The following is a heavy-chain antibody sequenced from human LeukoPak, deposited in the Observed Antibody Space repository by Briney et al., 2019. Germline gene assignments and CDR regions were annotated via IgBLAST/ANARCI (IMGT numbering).Heavy chain of an antibody. CDR1: GYTLTELS. Sequence: ASVKVSCKVSGYTLTELSMHWVRQAPGKGLEWMGGFDPGDGETIYAQKFQGRVTMTEDTSTDTAYMELSSLRSEDTAVYYCATSGSAAIADYYYYMDVWGKGTTVTVSS. CDR3: ATSGSAAIADYYYYMDV. J-gene: IGHJ6*03. V-gene: IGHV1-24*01. CDR2: FDPGDGET. D-gene: IGHD2-2*01.